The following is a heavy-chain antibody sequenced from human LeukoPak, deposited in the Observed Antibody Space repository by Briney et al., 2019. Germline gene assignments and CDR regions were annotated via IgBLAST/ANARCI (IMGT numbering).Heavy chain of an antibody. V-gene: IGHV3-30-3*01. CDR3: ARGPSTVTTDYFDY. Sequence: PGGSLRLSCAASGFTFSTYAMYWVRHAPGKGLEWVAVISYDGSNRYYADSVKGRFTISRDNSKNTLYLQMNSLRTEDTAVYYCARGPSTVTTDYFDYWGQGTLVTVSS. CDR2: ISYDGSNR. J-gene: IGHJ4*02. D-gene: IGHD4-17*01. CDR1: GFTFSTYA.